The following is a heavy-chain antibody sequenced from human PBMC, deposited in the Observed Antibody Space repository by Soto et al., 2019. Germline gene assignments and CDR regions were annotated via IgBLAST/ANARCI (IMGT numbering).Heavy chain of an antibody. CDR2: IYYSGST. CDR1: GCSISSGGYY. D-gene: IGHD6-13*01. Sequence: SETLSLTCTFSGCSISSGGYYWSWIRKHPGKGLEWIGYIYYSGSTYYNPSLKSRVTISVDTSKNQFSLKLSSVTAADTAVYYCAREVTYSSSWYAFDIWGQGTMVTVSS. V-gene: IGHV4-31*03. CDR3: AREVTYSSSWYAFDI. J-gene: IGHJ3*02.